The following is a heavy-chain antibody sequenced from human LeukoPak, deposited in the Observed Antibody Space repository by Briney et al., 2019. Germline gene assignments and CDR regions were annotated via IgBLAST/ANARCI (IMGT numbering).Heavy chain of an antibody. CDR2: ITSSSSTI. CDR1: GFTFSSYS. J-gene: IGHJ4*02. V-gene: IGHV3-48*02. Sequence: GGSLRLSCAASGFTFSSYSMNWVRQAPGKGLEWVSYITSSSSTIYYADSVKGRFTISRDNAKNSLYVQMNSLRDEDTAVYYCATLPMITFGGIIENFDYWGQGTLVTVSS. CDR3: ATLPMITFGGIIENFDY. D-gene: IGHD3-16*02.